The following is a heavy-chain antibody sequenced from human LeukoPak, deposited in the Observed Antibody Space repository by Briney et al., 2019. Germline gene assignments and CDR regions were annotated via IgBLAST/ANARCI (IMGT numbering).Heavy chain of an antibody. J-gene: IGHJ4*02. CDR1: GGSISSGEYY. V-gene: IGHV4-30-4*01. D-gene: IGHD2/OR15-2a*01. CDR2: FSYTGST. CDR3: ARALNGYFYAFDS. Sequence: TSETLSLTCTVSGGSISSGEYYWSWLRQPPGKGLEWIGYFSYTGSTYYTPSVKSRVSISVDTSKNQFSLKLTSVTAADTAVYYCARALNGYFYAFDSWGQGTLVTVSS.